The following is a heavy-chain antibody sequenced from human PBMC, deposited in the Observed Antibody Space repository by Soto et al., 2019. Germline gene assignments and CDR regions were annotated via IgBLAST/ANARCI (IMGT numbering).Heavy chain of an antibody. CDR3: ARGSGDYGTFDI. CDR1: GGSISSYH. J-gene: IGHJ3*02. Sequence: SETLSPTCPVSGGSISSYHWSWFRHPARKVLEWIGRIYTSRSTNYNPSLKSRVTMSVDTSKNQFSLRLSSVTAADTAVYYCARGSGDYGTFDIWGQGTMVT. CDR2: IYTSRST. V-gene: IGHV4-4*07. D-gene: IGHD4-17*01.